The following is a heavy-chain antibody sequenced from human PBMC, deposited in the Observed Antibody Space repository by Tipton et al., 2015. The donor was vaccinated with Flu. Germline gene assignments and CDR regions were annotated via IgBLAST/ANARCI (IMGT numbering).Heavy chain of an antibody. CDR3: ARTTYSSGELGYDYYYMDV. J-gene: IGHJ6*03. D-gene: IGHD3-10*01. CDR2: MNPNSGNT. V-gene: IGHV1-8*01. Sequence: QLVQSGAEVKKPGASVKVSCKASGYTFTSYDINWVRQATGQGPEWMGWMNPNSGNTGYAQKFQGRVTMTRNNSITTAYMELSSLRSEDTAVYYCARTTYSSGELGYDYYYMDVWGKGTTVTVSS. CDR1: GYTFTSYD.